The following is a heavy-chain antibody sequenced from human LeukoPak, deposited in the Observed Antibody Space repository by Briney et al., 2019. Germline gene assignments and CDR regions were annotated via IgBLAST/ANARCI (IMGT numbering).Heavy chain of an antibody. J-gene: IGHJ4*02. CDR3: ARDRDYGSGIFDY. D-gene: IGHD3-10*01. V-gene: IGHV1-69*13. CDR1: GGTFSSYA. CDR2: IIPIFGTA. Sequence: ASVKVSCKASGGTFSSYAISWVRQAPGQGLEWMGGIIPIFGTANYAQKFQGRVTITADESTSTAYMELSSLRSEDTAVYYCARDRDYGSGIFDYWGQGTLVTVSS.